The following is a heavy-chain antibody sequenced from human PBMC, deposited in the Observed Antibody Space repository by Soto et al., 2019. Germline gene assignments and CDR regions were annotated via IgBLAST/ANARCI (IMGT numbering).Heavy chain of an antibody. CDR3: ARHETGSRGPFDY. V-gene: IGHV5-10-1*01. CDR2: IDPSDSYT. J-gene: IGHJ4*02. D-gene: IGHD3-10*01. Sequence: GESLKISFKGSGYSFTSYWISWVRQMPGKGLEWMGRIDPSDSYTNYSPSFQGHGTISADKSISTAYLQWSSPKASDTAMYYCARHETGSRGPFDYGGQGTLVTVSS. CDR1: GYSFTSYW.